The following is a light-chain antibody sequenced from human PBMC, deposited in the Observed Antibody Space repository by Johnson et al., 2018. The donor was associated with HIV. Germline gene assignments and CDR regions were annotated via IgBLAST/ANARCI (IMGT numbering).Light chain of an antibody. CDR3: GTWDNSLSSGYV. V-gene: IGLV1-51*02. CDR1: GSNIGSHY. Sequence: QAVLTQPPSVSAAPGQRVTISCSGRGSNIGSHYVSWYQQLPGTAPKLLIFENDKRPSGIPDRFSGSKSGTSATLGITGLQAGDEADYYCGTWDNSLSSGYVFGTGTKVAVL. J-gene: IGLJ1*01. CDR2: END.